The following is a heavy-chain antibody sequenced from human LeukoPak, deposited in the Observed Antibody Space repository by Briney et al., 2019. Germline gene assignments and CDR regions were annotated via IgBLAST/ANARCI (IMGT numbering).Heavy chain of an antibody. V-gene: IGHV3-66*01. CDR3: ARDEAAAGVFDY. Sequence: GGSLRLSCAASGFTVSSNYMSWVRQAPGKGVEWVSVIYSGGSTYYADSVKGRFTISRDNSKNTLYLQMNSLRAEDTAVYYCARDEAAAGVFDYWGQGTLVTVSS. CDR1: GFTVSSNY. CDR2: IYSGGST. J-gene: IGHJ4*02. D-gene: IGHD6-13*01.